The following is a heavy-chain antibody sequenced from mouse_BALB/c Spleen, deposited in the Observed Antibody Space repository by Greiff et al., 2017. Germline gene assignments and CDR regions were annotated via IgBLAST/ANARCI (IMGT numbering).Heavy chain of an antibody. J-gene: IGHJ2*01. Sequence: EVKLQESGGGLVQPGGSRKLSCAASGFTFSSFRMHWVRQAPEKGLEWVAYISSGSSTIYYADTVKGRFTISRDNPKNTLFLQMTSLRSEDTAMYYCARNWERGGFDYWGQGTTLTVSS. D-gene: IGHD4-1*01. V-gene: IGHV5-17*02. CDR2: ISSGSSTI. CDR3: ARNWERGGFDY. CDR1: GFTFSSFR.